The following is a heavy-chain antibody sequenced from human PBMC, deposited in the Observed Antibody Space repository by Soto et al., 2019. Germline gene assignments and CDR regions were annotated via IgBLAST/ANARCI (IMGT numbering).Heavy chain of an antibody. Sequence: EVQLVESGGGSVQPGGSLRLSCAASGFTFSTYWMHWVRQAPGKGLVWVSRINSDGTNTDYADSVKGRFTISRDNAKNTLYLHMSSLRAEDTAVYYCALFVVLIYPEAWGQGTLVTVSS. CDR2: INSDGTNT. V-gene: IGHV3-74*01. D-gene: IGHD2-2*01. CDR3: ALFVVLIYPEA. J-gene: IGHJ5*02. CDR1: GFTFSTYW.